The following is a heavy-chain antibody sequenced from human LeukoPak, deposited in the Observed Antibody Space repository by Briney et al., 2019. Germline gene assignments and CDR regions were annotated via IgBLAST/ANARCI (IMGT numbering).Heavy chain of an antibody. CDR1: GITFGSYW. CDR3: AREGGSYRPLDY. D-gene: IGHD3-16*02. J-gene: IGHJ4*02. CDR2: IKPDGSEK. V-gene: IGHV3-7*05. Sequence: GGSLRLSCAASGITFGSYWMTWVRQAPGKGLECVANIKPDGSEKHYVDSVEGRFTISRDNAKNSLFLEMNSLRAEDTAVYYCAREGGSYRPLDYSGQGTLVTVSS.